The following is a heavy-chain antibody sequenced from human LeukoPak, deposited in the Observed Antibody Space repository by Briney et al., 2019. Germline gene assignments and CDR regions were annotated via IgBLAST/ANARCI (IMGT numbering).Heavy chain of an antibody. CDR2: ISGDGGST. V-gene: IGHV3-43*02. Sequence: GGSLRPSCAAPGFIFGNYAIHWVRQAPGKGLEWVSLISGDGGSTFYADSVRGRFTISRDNTRKSLSLQMSSLRSEDTALYYCARESETSGWYDYWGQGTLVTVSS. CDR3: ARESETSGWYDY. D-gene: IGHD6-19*01. CDR1: GFIFGNYA. J-gene: IGHJ4*02.